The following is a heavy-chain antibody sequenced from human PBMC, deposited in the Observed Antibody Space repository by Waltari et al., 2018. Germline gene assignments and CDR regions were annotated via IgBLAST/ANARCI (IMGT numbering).Heavy chain of an antibody. CDR1: GGSISSSSYN. CDR2: IYYSGST. CDR3: ARRGTAVAGSVHAFDI. D-gene: IGHD6-19*01. Sequence: QLQLQESGPGLVKPSETLSLTCTVSGGSISSSSYNWGWNRPPTGKGLEWIGSIYYSGSTYYNPSLKSRVTISVDTSKNQFSLKLSSVTAADTAVYYCARRGTAVAGSVHAFDIWGQGTMVTVSS. V-gene: IGHV4-39*07. J-gene: IGHJ3*02.